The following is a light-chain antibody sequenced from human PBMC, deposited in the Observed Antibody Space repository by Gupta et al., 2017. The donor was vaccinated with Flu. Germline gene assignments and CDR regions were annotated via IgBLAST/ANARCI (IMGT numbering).Light chain of an antibody. Sequence: PCLGRFANVGSDSIDWYHQVPGMAPKLLIYGNNQRPAGVPDRFSDSRSGTSASLAISGLQPEDEGVYYCAAWGDGVGGPLFGGGT. CDR3: AAWGDGVGGPL. V-gene: IGLV1-44*01. J-gene: IGLJ2*01. CDR1: FANVGSDS. CDR2: GNN.